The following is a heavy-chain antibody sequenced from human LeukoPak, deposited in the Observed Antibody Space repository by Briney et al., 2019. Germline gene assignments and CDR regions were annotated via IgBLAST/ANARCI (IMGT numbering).Heavy chain of an antibody. CDR3: ARVDTYYDFWSGYYTGYYFDY. CDR2: MNPNSGNT. J-gene: IGHJ4*02. D-gene: IGHD3-3*01. V-gene: IGHV1-8*03. CDR1: GYTFTSYA. Sequence: ASVKVSCKASGYTFTSYAISWVRQATGQGLEWMGWMNPNSGNTGYAQKFQGRVTITRNTSISTAYMELSSLRSEDTAVYYCARVDTYYDFWSGYYTGYYFDYWGQGTLVTVSS.